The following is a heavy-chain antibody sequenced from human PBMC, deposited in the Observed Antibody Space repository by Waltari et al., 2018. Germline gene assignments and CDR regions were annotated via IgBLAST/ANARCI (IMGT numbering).Heavy chain of an antibody. V-gene: IGHV4-59*08. CDR1: GGSISSYY. J-gene: IGHJ6*02. CDR3: ARLRQQHYYYYGMDV. D-gene: IGHD6-13*01. Sequence: QVQLQESGPGLVKPSETLSLTCTVSGGSISSYYSSWIRQLPGKGLEWIGYIYYSGSTNYNPSLKSRVTISVDTSKNQFSLKLSSVTAADTAVYYCARLRQQHYYYYGMDVWGQGTTVTVSS. CDR2: IYYSGST.